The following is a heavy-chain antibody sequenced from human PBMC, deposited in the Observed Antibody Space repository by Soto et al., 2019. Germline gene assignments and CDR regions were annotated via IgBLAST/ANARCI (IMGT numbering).Heavy chain of an antibody. J-gene: IGHJ4*02. Sequence: DVQLLESGGGLVQPEGSLRLSCAASGFTFSSYAMGWGRQGPGKGLEWVAVVSIGGSTHYADSVRGRFTISRDNSKKALSLQMNSLTAEDTAVYFCAKRRGAGGHFDYWGQGALVTVSS. CDR3: AKRRGAGGHFDY. CDR1: GFTFSSYA. V-gene: IGHV3-23*01. D-gene: IGHD2-15*01. CDR2: VSIGGST.